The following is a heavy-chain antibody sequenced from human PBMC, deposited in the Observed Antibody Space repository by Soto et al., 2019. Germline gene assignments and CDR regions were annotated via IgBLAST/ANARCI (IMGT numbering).Heavy chain of an antibody. CDR2: IRYDGSNK. D-gene: IGHD2-2*01. J-gene: IGHJ4*02. Sequence: PGGSLRLSCAASGFTFSSYGMHWVRQAPGKGLEWVAVIRYDGSNKYYADTVKGRFTISRDNSKKTLYQQMNNLRAEDTAVFYFAKRFPAYIVVVPAARYSHINHFDYWGQGTLVTVSS. V-gene: IGHV3-33*06. CDR3: AKRFPAYIVVVPAARYSHINHFDY. CDR1: GFTFSSYG.